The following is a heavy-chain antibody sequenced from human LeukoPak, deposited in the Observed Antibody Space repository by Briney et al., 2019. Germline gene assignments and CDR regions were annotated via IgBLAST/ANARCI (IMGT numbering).Heavy chain of an antibody. CDR2: IYYSGST. D-gene: IGHD1-26*01. CDR3: ARVHYSGSYYFDY. Sequence: TSETLSLTCTVSGGSISSGDYYWRWIRQPPGKGLEWIVYIYYSGSTYYNPSLKSRITISVDTSKNQFSLKLSSVTAADTAVYYCARVHYSGSYYFDYWGREPWSPSPQ. V-gene: IGHV4-30-4*01. J-gene: IGHJ4*02. CDR1: GGSISSGDYY.